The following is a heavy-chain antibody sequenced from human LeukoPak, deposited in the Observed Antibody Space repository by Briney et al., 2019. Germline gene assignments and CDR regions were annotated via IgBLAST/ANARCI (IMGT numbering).Heavy chain of an antibody. CDR3: ARGYVLRFLEWLLYFVDRWFDP. CDR2: INHSGST. V-gene: IGHV4-34*01. J-gene: IGHJ5*02. D-gene: IGHD3-3*01. CDR1: GGSFSGYY. Sequence: PSETLSLTCAAYGGSFSGYYWSWIRQPPGKGLEWIGEINHSGSTNYNPSLKSRVTISVDTSKNQFSLKLSSVTAADTAVYYCARGYVLRFLEWLLYFVDRWFDPWGQGTLVTVSS.